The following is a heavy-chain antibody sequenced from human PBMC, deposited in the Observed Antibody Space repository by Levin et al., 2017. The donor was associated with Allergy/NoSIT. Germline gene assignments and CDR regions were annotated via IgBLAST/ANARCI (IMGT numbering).Heavy chain of an antibody. CDR2: INGDGSSK. J-gene: IGHJ5*02. CDR3: ARDRNYAPFDP. CDR1: GFAFSTYW. Sequence: PGGSLRLSCAASGFAFSTYWMHWVRQAPGKGLEWVSHINGDGSSKTYADSVKGRFTISRDNAENMLYLQMNSLRVEDTALYYCARDRNYAPFDPWGQGTLVTVSS. D-gene: IGHD1-7*01. V-gene: IGHV3-74*03.